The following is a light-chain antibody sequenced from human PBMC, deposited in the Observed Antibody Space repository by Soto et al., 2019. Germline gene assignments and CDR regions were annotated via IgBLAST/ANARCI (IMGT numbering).Light chain of an antibody. J-gene: IGLJ1*01. CDR3: SSYTTSNTYV. V-gene: IGLV2-14*03. Sequence: ALTQPASVSGSPGQSIAISCTGTSSDVGAYNYVSWYQQYPGQAPKLMIYDVTSRPSGVSDRFSGSKSGNTASLTISGLQAEDEADYYCSSYTTSNTYVFGAGTKVTVL. CDR2: DVT. CDR1: SSDVGAYNY.